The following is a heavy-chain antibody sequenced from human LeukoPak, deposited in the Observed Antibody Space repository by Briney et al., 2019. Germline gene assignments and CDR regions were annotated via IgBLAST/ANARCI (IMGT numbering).Heavy chain of an antibody. CDR2: INAGNGNT. V-gene: IGHV1-3*01. J-gene: IGHJ5*02. CDR3: ARPYDFWSGYLDP. CDR1: GYTFTSYA. D-gene: IGHD3-3*01. Sequence: GASARVSCKASGYTFTSYAMHWVRQAPGQRLEWMGWINAGNGNTKYSQRFQGRVTITRDTSASTAYMELSSLRSEDTAVYYCARPYDFWSGYLDPWGQGTLVTVSS.